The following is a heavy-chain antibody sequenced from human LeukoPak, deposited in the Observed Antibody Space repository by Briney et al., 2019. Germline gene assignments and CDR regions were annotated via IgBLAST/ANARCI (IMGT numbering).Heavy chain of an antibody. Sequence: GASVKVSCKASGYTFTGYYMHWVRQAPGQGLEWMGWINPNSGGTNYAQKFQGRVTITRDTSISTAYMELSRLRSDDAAVYYCARNTMVRGVIRYNWFDPWGQGTLVTVSS. CDR3: ARNTMVRGVIRYNWFDP. J-gene: IGHJ5*02. V-gene: IGHV1-2*02. CDR2: INPNSGGT. CDR1: GYTFTGYY. D-gene: IGHD3-10*01.